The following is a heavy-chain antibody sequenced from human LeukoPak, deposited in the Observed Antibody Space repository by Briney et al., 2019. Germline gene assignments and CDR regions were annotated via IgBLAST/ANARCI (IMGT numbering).Heavy chain of an antibody. CDR2: ISAYNGNT. CDR3: ARLGYSSGWYDFDY. D-gene: IGHD6-19*01. J-gene: IGHJ4*02. CDR1: GYTFTSYG. Sequence: ASVKVSCKASGYTFTSYGISWVRQAPGQGLEWMGWISAYNGNTNYAQKLQGRVTMTTDTSTSTAYMELRSLRSDDTAVYHCARLGYSSGWYDFDYWGQGTLATVSS. V-gene: IGHV1-18*01.